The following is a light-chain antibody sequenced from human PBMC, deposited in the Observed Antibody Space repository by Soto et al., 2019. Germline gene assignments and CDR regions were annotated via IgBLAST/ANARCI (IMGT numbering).Light chain of an antibody. CDR2: EVT. CDR1: SNDVGGYNY. CDR3: FSYTSSFLMV. Sequence: QSALTQPASVSGSPGQSITISCTGTSNDVGGYNYVSWYQQHPGKAPKLMIYEVTNRPPGISDRFSGSKSGNTASLTISGLQTEDEADYYCFSYTSSFLMVFGGGTKVTVL. J-gene: IGLJ2*01. V-gene: IGLV2-14*01.